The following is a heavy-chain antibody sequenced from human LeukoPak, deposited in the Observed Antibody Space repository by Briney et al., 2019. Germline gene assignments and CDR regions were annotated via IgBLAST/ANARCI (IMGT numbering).Heavy chain of an antibody. CDR1: GGSSSGYY. Sequence: SETLSLTCAVYGGSSSGYYWSWIRQPPGKGLEWIGEINRSGSTNYNPSLKSRVTISVDTSKNQFSLKLSSVTAADTAVYYCAREYSSSSRWNWFDPWGQGTLVTVSS. CDR2: INRSGST. J-gene: IGHJ5*02. V-gene: IGHV4-34*01. D-gene: IGHD6-6*01. CDR3: AREYSSSSRWNWFDP.